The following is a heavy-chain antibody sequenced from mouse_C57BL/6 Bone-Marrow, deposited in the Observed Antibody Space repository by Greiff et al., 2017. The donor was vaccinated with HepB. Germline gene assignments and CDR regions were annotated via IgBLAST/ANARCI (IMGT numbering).Heavy chain of an antibody. V-gene: IGHV5-12*01. CDR3: ARHDWAYFDY. Sequence: EVMLVESGGGLVQPGGSLKLSCAASGFTFSDYYMYWVRQTPEKRLEWVAYISNGGGSTYYPDTVKGRFTISRDNAKNTLYLQMSRLKSEDTAMYYCARHDWAYFDYWGQGTTLTVSS. D-gene: IGHD4-1*01. CDR2: ISNGGGST. J-gene: IGHJ2*01. CDR1: GFTFSDYY.